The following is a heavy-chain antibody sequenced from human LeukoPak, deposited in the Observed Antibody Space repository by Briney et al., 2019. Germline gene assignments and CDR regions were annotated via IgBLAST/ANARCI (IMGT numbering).Heavy chain of an antibody. Sequence: SETLSLTCAVYGGSFSGYYWSWIRQPPGKGLEWIGEINHSGSTNYNPSLKSRVTISVDTSKNRFSLKLSSVTAADTAVYYCARGREMATIDYWGQGTLVTVSS. D-gene: IGHD5-24*01. J-gene: IGHJ4*02. CDR1: GGSFSGYY. CDR2: INHSGST. CDR3: ARGREMATIDY. V-gene: IGHV4-34*01.